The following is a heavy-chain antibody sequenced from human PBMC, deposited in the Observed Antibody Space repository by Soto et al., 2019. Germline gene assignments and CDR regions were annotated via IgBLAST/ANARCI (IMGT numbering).Heavy chain of an antibody. CDR3: ARDLQATGMDV. D-gene: IGHD1-26*01. J-gene: IGHJ6*02. CDR2: IYYSGST. CDR1: GGSISSGGYY. Sequence: PSETLSLTCTVSGGSISSGGYYLHWIRPHPGKGLEWIGYIYYSGSTYYNPSLKSRVTISVDTAKNQFSLKLSSVTAADTAVYYCARDLQATGMDVWGQGTTVTVS. V-gene: IGHV4-31*03.